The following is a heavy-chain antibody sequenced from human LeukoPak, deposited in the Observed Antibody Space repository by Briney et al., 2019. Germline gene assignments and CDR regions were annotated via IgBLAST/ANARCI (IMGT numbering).Heavy chain of an antibody. D-gene: IGHD6-25*01. CDR2: IYSGGST. Sequence: GGSLRLSCAASGFTVSSNYMNWVRQAPGKGLEWVSVIYSGGSTYYADSVKGRFTISRDNSKNTLYLQMNSLRAEDTAVYYCAKDFLTVTAGWDYWGQGTLVTVSS. CDR3: AKDFLTVTAGWDY. J-gene: IGHJ4*02. V-gene: IGHV3-66*01. CDR1: GFTVSSNY.